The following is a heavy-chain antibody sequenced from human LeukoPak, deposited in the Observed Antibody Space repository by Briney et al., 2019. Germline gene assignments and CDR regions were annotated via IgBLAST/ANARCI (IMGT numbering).Heavy chain of an antibody. CDR3: AREGSSGWYSFDY. V-gene: IGHV3-33*01. Sequence: GGSLRLSCAASGFTFSSYGMHWVRQAPGKGLEWVAVIWYDGSNKYYADSVKGRFTISRDNSKNTLYLQMNSLRAEDTAVYYCAREGSSGWYSFDYWGQGTLVTVSS. CDR2: IWYDGSNK. CDR1: GFTFSSYG. D-gene: IGHD6-19*01. J-gene: IGHJ4*02.